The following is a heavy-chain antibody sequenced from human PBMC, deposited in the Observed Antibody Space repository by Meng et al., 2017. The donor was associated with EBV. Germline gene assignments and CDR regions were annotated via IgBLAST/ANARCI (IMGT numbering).Heavy chain of an antibody. D-gene: IGHD5-12*01. CDR2: ITRVYGIA. V-gene: IGHV1-69*17. CDR3: VRDLWLRIGECV. Sequence: VCLVPSWAVVTTAGSALKVYCRGSVDHFIILGISLVRQAPGQGLEWMGDITRVYGIAAYAACFQGRVSISADTSTRTAYLDLSSLRSDDTAVYYCVRDLWLRIGECVWGQGPLVTVSS. J-gene: IGHJ4*02. CDR1: VDHFIILG.